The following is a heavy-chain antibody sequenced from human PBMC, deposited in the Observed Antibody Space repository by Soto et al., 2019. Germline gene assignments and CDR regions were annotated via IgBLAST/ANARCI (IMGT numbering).Heavy chain of an antibody. D-gene: IGHD6-13*01. V-gene: IGHV3-73*01. CDR3: TRHEDIAAAGNWFDP. CDR2: IRSKANSYAT. Sequence: GGSLRLSCAASGFTLSGSAMHWVRQASGKGLEWVGRIRSKANSYATAYAASVKGRFTISRDDSKNTAYLQMNSLKTEDTAVYYCTRHEDIAAAGNWFDPWGQGTLVTVSS. J-gene: IGHJ5*02. CDR1: GFTLSGSA.